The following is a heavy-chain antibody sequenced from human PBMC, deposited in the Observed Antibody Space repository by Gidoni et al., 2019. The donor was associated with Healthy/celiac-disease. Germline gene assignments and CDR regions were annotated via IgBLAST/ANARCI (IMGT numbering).Heavy chain of an antibody. Sequence: QVQLVQSGAEVKKPGASVKVSCKASGYTFTSYYMHWVRQAPGQGLEWMGIINPSGGSTSYAQKFQGRVTMTRDTSTSTVYMELSSLRSEDTAVYYCARDMKLRFLEWLQLGPTELDPWGQGTLVTVSS. J-gene: IGHJ5*02. V-gene: IGHV1-46*01. CDR2: INPSGGST. CDR3: ARDMKLRFLEWLQLGPTELDP. CDR1: GYTFTSYY. D-gene: IGHD3-3*01.